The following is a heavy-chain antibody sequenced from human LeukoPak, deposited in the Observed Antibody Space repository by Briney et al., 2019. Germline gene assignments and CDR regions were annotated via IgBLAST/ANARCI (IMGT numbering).Heavy chain of an antibody. CDR1: GGSISNYY. D-gene: IGHD6-13*01. J-gene: IGHJ4*02. V-gene: IGHV4-59*12. CDR2: IYYSGST. CDR3: ARGLRSSSWYAY. Sequence: TSETLSLTCTVSGGSISNYYWSWIRQPPGKGLEWIGYIYYSGSTNYNPSLKSRVTMSVETSKNQFSLKLSSVTAADTAVYYCARGLRSSSWYAYWGQGTLVTVSS.